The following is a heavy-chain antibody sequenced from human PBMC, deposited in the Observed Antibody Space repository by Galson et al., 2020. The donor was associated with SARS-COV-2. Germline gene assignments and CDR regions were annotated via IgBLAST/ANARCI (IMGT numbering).Heavy chain of an antibody. Sequence: GESLKISCAASGFTFSNAWMNWVRQAPGKGLEWVGRIKSKTDGGTTDYAAPVKGRFTISRDDSKDTLSLQMNSLKTEDTAVYYCTTLGRIGYSSSWYEAYWGQGTLVTVSS. D-gene: IGHD6-13*01. CDR1: GFTFSNAW. CDR2: IKSKTDGGTT. CDR3: TTLGRIGYSSSWYEAY. V-gene: IGHV3-15*01. J-gene: IGHJ4*02.